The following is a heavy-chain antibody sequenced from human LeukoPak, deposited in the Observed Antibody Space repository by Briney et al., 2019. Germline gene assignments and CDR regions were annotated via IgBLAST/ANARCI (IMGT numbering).Heavy chain of an antibody. V-gene: IGHV3-33*06. Sequence: GGSLRLSCAASGFTFSSYGMHWVRQAPGKGLEWVAVIWYDGSNKYYADSVKGRFTISRDNSKNTLYLQMNSLRAEDTAVYYCAEATKGSSWYSIYYYMDVWGKGTTVTVSS. CDR2: IWYDGSNK. CDR1: GFTFSSYG. J-gene: IGHJ6*03. CDR3: AEATKGSSWYSIYYYMDV. D-gene: IGHD6-13*01.